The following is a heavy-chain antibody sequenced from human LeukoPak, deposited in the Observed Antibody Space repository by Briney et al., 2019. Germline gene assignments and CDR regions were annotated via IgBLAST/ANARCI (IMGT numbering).Heavy chain of an antibody. Sequence: PSETLSLTCTVSGDSISSYYWSWMWQPPGKGLEWIGYMYYSGSANYNPSLKSRVTISVDTSKNQFSLKLSSVTAADTAVYYCARHWGTSGGLDAFDLWGQGTMVTVSS. CDR2: MYYSGSA. D-gene: IGHD3-10*01. V-gene: IGHV4-59*08. CDR1: GDSISSYY. CDR3: ARHWGTSGGLDAFDL. J-gene: IGHJ3*01.